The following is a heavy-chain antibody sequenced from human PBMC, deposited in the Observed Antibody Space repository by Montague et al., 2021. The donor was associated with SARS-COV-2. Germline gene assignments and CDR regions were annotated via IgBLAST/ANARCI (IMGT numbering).Heavy chain of an antibody. J-gene: IGHJ3*02. Sequence: CAISGDSVSSKSVTWNWIRQSPSRGLEWLGRTYYRSKWDSDYAEPVKRRLVITPDTSKNQVSLQLNSVIPEDTAVYFCASSGITLTGLDAFDIWGQGTMVTVSS. V-gene: IGHV6-1*01. D-gene: IGHD3-9*01. CDR2: TYYRSKWDS. CDR3: ASSGITLTGLDAFDI. CDR1: GDSVSSKSVT.